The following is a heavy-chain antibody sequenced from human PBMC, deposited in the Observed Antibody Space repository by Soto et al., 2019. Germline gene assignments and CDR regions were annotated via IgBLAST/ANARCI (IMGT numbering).Heavy chain of an antibody. CDR1: GGTVSSYA. V-gene: IGHV1-69*01. CDR2: FIPIFVSA. CDR3: ARDVSSDTTGFRGYDL. J-gene: IGHJ4*02. Sequence: QLHLVQSGAEVKKAGSSVKVSCKASGGTVSSYAITWVRQAPGKGLEWMGVFIPIFVSAHYAPKFKGRITLTADESTSTAYVELSGLTSEDTAIYYCARDVSSDTTGFRGYDLWGQGTQVTVSS. D-gene: IGHD3-10*01.